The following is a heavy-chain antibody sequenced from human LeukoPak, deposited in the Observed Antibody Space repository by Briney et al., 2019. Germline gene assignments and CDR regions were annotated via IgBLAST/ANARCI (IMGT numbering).Heavy chain of an antibody. Sequence: SETLSLTCAVYGGSFSGYYWSWIRQPPGKGLEWIGEINHSGSTNYNPSLKSRVTISVDTSKNQSSLKLSSVTAADTAVYYCARGEFNIAAADHYFDYWGQGTLVTVSS. V-gene: IGHV4-34*01. CDR2: INHSGST. D-gene: IGHD6-13*01. CDR3: ARGEFNIAAADHYFDY. CDR1: GGSFSGYY. J-gene: IGHJ4*02.